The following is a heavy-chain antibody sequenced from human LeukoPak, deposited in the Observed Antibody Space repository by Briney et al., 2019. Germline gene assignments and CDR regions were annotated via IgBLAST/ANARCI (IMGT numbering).Heavy chain of an antibody. D-gene: IGHD4-17*01. CDR1: GFTFSSYS. J-gene: IGHJ4*02. CDR2: ISSSSSYI. CDR3: ARDRANYGDYIDY. Sequence: GGSLRLSCAASGFTFSSYSMNWVRQAPGKGLEWVSSISSSSSYIYYADSVKGRFTISRDNAKNSVYLQMNSLRAEDTAVYYCARDRANYGDYIDYWGQGTLVTVSS. V-gene: IGHV3-21*01.